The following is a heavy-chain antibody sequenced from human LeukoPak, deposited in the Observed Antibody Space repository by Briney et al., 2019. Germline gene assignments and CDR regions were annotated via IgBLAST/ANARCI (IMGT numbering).Heavy chain of an antibody. V-gene: IGHV3-30*18. Sequence: GGSLRLSCAASGFTFSSYGMHWVRQAPGKGLEWVAVISYDGSNKYYADSVKGRFTISRDNSKNTLYLQMNSLRAEDTAVYYCAKDQVTDSSSWYSTSLYFDYWGQGTLVTVSS. D-gene: IGHD6-13*01. CDR1: GFTFSSYG. CDR2: ISYDGSNK. CDR3: AKDQVTDSSSWYSTSLYFDY. J-gene: IGHJ4*02.